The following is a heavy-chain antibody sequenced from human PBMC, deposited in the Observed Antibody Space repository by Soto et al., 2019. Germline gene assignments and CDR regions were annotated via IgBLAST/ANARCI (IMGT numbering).Heavy chain of an antibody. Sequence: EVQLVESGGGLVQPGRSLRLSCAASGFTFDDYAMHWVRQAPGKGLEWVSGISWNSGSIGYADSVKGRFTISRDNAKNSLYLQMNSLRAEDTALYYCAKDISTGSIAARRGRFDPWGQGTLVTVSS. CDR1: GFTFDDYA. D-gene: IGHD6-6*01. J-gene: IGHJ5*02. V-gene: IGHV3-9*01. CDR2: ISWNSGSI. CDR3: AKDISTGSIAARRGRFDP.